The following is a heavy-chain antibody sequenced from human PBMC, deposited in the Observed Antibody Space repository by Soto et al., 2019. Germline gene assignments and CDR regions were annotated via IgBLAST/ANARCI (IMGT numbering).Heavy chain of an antibody. Sequence: EVQLLESGGGLVQPGGSLRLSCAASGFTFSSYAMSWVRQAPGKGMEGVSAISGSGGSTYYADSVKGRFTTARDNSNNTLYLQMNSLGAEDTAVYYCAKAYVPAAMIYDYYMDVWGKGTTVTVSS. CDR3: AKAYVPAAMIYDYYMDV. CDR2: ISGSGGST. CDR1: GFTFSSYA. J-gene: IGHJ6*03. D-gene: IGHD2-2*01. V-gene: IGHV3-23*01.